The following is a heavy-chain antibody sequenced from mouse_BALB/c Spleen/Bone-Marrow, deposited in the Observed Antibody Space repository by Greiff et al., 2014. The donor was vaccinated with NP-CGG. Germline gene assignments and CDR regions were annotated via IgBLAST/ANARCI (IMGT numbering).Heavy chain of an antibody. V-gene: IGHV1-54*01. CDR2: CNPGSGGT. Sequence: QVQLQQSGAELVRPGTSVKVSCKASGYAFTNYLIEWIKQRPGQGLEWIGVCNPGSGGTNCNEKFKGKATLTADKSSSTAYRQLSSLTSDDSAVYFCARETVRGFAYWGQGTLVTVSA. CDR3: ARETVRGFAY. CDR1: GYAFTNYL. J-gene: IGHJ3*01. D-gene: IGHD3-2*01.